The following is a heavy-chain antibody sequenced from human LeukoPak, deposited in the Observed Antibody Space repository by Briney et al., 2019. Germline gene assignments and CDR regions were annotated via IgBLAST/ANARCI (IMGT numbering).Heavy chain of an antibody. V-gene: IGHV3-73*01. Sequence: SGGSLRLSCAASRFTFSGSAMQWVRQASGKGLEWVGRIRSKANSYATAYAASVKGRFTISRDDSKNTAYLQMNSLKTEDTAVYYCASHIVGATHFDYWGQGTLVTVSS. CDR1: RFTFSGSA. CDR2: IRSKANSYAT. J-gene: IGHJ4*02. CDR3: ASHIVGATHFDY. D-gene: IGHD1-26*01.